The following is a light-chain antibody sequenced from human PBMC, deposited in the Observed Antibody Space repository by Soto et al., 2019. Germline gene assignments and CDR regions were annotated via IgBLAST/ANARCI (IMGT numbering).Light chain of an antibody. CDR3: QTWGTGTVV. CDR1: SRHSNYA. CDR2: VNSVGSH. J-gene: IGLJ2*01. V-gene: IGLV4-69*01. Sequence: QSVLTQSPSASASLGASVKLTCTLSSRHSNYAIAWHQQQPEKGPRYLMKVNSVGSHSKWDGIPDRFSGSSSGAERYLTISSLQSEDEADYYCQTWGTGTVVFGGGTKLTVL.